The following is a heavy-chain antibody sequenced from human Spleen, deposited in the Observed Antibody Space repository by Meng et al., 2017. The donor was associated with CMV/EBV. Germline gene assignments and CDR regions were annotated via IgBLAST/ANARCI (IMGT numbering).Heavy chain of an antibody. D-gene: IGHD6-6*01. J-gene: IGHJ2*01. CDR1: GFSFSDRS. CDR2: TRNKANIYPT. CDR3: ARGSLATRYFDL. Sequence: ASGFSFSDRSMDWVRQAPGKGLEWVSRTRNKANIYPTEYAASVKGRFTISRDESENSLYLQMNSLKAEDTAVYYCARGSLATRYFDLWGRGTLVNRLL. V-gene: IGHV3-72*01.